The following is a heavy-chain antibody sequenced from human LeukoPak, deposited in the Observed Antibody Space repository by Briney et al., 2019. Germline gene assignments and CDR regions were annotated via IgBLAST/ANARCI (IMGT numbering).Heavy chain of an antibody. CDR2: VYSGGST. J-gene: IGHJ4*02. V-gene: IGHV3-66*01. CDR3: ARDFPPDGVYCSGGSCYHDY. Sequence: GSLRLSCAASGFTVSGNYMSSVRQAPGKGLERVSVVYSGGSTYYADSVKGRFTNSRDNSKNTLYLQMNSLRAEDTAVYYCARDFPPDGVYCSGGSCYHDYWGQGTLVTVSS. D-gene: IGHD2-15*01. CDR1: GFTVSGNY.